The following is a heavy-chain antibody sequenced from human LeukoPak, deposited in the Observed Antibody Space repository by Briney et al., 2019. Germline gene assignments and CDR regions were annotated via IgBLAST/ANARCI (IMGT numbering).Heavy chain of an antibody. D-gene: IGHD3-9*01. J-gene: IGHJ6*03. V-gene: IGHV4-4*02. CDR1: GGSISSSNW. CDR3: ARGYPRYFDWLLLDEGWLSDYYMDV. CDR2: IYHSGST. Sequence: PSETLSLTRAVSGGSISSSNWWSWVRQPPGKGLEWIGEIYHSGSTNYNPSLKSRVTISVDKSKNQFSLKLSSVTAADTAVYYCARGYPRYFDWLLLDEGWLSDYYMDVWGKGTTVTVSS.